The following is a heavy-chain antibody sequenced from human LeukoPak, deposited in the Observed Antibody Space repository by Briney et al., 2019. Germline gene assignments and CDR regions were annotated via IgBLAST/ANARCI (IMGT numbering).Heavy chain of an antibody. CDR3: ARDGYCTNGVCYPHGMDV. D-gene: IGHD2-8*01. J-gene: IGHJ6*02. Sequence: KAGGSLRLSCAASGFTFSSYSMNWVRQAPRKGLEWVSSISSSSSYIYYADSVKGRFTISRDNAKNSLYLQMNSLRAEDTAVYYCARDGYCTNGVCYPHGMDVWGQGTTVTVSS. V-gene: IGHV3-21*01. CDR1: GFTFSSYS. CDR2: ISSSSSYI.